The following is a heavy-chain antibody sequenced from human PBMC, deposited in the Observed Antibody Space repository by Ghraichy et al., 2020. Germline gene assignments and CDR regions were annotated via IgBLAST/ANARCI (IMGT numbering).Heavy chain of an antibody. D-gene: IGHD6-19*01. CDR1: GFTFSSYW. CDR3: ARDIGSGWYFDY. CDR2: IKKDGSEK. V-gene: IGHV3-7*01. Sequence: GGSLRLSCAAAGFTFSSYWMIWVRQAPGKGLEWVANIKKDGSEKYYVDSVKGRFTISRDNAKNSLYLQMNSLRAEDTAVYYCARDIGSGWYFDYWGQGTLVTVSS. J-gene: IGHJ4*02.